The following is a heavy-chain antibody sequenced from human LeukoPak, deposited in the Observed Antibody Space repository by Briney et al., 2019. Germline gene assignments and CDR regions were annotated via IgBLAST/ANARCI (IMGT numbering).Heavy chain of an antibody. CDR1: GGSISSSSYY. Sequence: ETLSLTCTVSGGSISSSSYYWGWVRQAPWKGLEWVSGISGSGGSTYYADSVKGRFTISRDNSKNTLYLQMNSLRAEDTAVYYCAKRRGLELTYYYYMDVWGKGTTVTVSS. D-gene: IGHD1-7*01. V-gene: IGHV3-23*01. CDR3: AKRRGLELTYYYYMDV. CDR2: ISGSGGST. J-gene: IGHJ6*03.